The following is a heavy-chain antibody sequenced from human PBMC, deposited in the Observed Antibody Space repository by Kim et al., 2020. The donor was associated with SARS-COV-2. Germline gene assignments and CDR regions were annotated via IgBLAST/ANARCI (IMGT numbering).Heavy chain of an antibody. Sequence: SETLSLTCGVSGDSISSGTWWSWVRQPPGKGLEWIGEISHSGNTNYNPSLRSRVTISVDKSKNQFSLSLNSVTAADTAVYYCARLDYDSGGYYWFDPWG. V-gene: IGHV4-4*02. J-gene: IGHJ5*02. CDR3: ARLDYDSGGYYWFDP. D-gene: IGHD1-26*01. CDR2: ISHSGNT. CDR1: GDSISSGTW.